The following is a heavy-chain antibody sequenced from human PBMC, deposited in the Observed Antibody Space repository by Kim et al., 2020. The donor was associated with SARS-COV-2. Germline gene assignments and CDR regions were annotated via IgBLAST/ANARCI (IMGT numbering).Heavy chain of an antibody. D-gene: IGHD4-4*01. CDR1: GFTFSSYG. J-gene: IGHJ4*02. V-gene: IGHV3-30*18. CDR2: ISYDGSNK. CDR3: AKVTEDYSNLGVLDY. Sequence: GGSLRLSCAASGFTFSSYGMHWVRQAPGKGLEWVAVISYDGSNKYYADSVKGRFTISRDNSKNTLYLQMNSLRAEDTAVYYCAKVTEDYSNLGVLDYWGQGTLVTVSS.